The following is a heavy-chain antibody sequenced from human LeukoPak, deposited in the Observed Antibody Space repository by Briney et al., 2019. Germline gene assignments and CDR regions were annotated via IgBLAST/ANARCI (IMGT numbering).Heavy chain of an antibody. CDR1: GYTFTGYY. D-gene: IGHD2-15*01. V-gene: IGHV1-2*02. J-gene: IGHJ5*02. CDR2: INPNSGGT. Sequence: ASVKVSCKASGYTFTGYYMHWVRQAPGQGLEWMGWINPNSGGTNYAQKFQGRVTMTRDTSITTAYMELSRLRSDDTAVYYCAREVIVAAIAGWFDPWGQGTLVTVSS. CDR3: AREVIVAAIAGWFDP.